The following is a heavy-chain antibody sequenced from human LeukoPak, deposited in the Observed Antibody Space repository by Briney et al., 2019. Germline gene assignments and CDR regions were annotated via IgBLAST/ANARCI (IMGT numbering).Heavy chain of an antibody. J-gene: IGHJ4*02. CDR2: ISYDGSNK. D-gene: IGHD2-15*01. V-gene: IGHV3-30-3*01. Sequence: GGSLRLSCAASGFTFSSYAMHWVRQAPGKGLEWVAVISYDGSNKYYADSVKGRFTISRDNSKNTLYLQINSLRAEDTAVYYCAGETIYCSGGSCSFDYWGQGTLVTVSS. CDR1: GFTFSSYA. CDR3: AGETIYCSGGSCSFDY.